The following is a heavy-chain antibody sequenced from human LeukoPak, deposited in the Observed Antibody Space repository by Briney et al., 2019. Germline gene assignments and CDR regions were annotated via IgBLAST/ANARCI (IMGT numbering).Heavy chain of an antibody. D-gene: IGHD3-22*01. Sequence: GESLKISCKGSGYSFTSYWIGWVRQMPGKGLEWMGIIYPGDSDTRYSPSFQGQVTISADKSISTAYLQWSSLKASDTAMYYCARQMYPRKYYYDSSGYGVTNWFDPWGQGTLVTVSS. J-gene: IGHJ5*02. CDR3: ARQMYPRKYYYDSSGYGVTNWFDP. V-gene: IGHV5-51*01. CDR1: GYSFTSYW. CDR2: IYPGDSDT.